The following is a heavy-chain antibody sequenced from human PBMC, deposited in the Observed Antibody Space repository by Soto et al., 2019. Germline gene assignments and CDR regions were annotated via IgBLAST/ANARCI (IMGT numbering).Heavy chain of an antibody. D-gene: IGHD3-3*01. J-gene: IGHJ6*02. V-gene: IGHV1-46*01. CDR1: GYTFTSYY. Sequence: ASVKVSCKASGYTFTSYYMHWVRQAPGQGLEWMGIINPSCGSTSYAQKFQGRVTMTRDTSTSTVYMELSSLRSEDTAVYYCARWEAYDFWSGYYAGDYGMDVWGQGTTVTVSS. CDR3: ARWEAYDFWSGYYAGDYGMDV. CDR2: INPSCGST.